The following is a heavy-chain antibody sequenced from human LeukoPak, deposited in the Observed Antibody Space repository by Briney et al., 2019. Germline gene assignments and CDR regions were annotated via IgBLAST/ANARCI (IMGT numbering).Heavy chain of an antibody. D-gene: IGHD1-26*01. J-gene: IGHJ4*02. CDR3: ARAPSGSYGEGYFDY. Sequence: PGGSLRLSCAASGFTFSSYSMNWVRQAPGKGLEWVSSISSSSSYIYYADSVKGRFTISRDNAKNSLYLQMNSLRAEDTAVYYCARAPSGSYGEGYFDYWGQGTLVTVSS. V-gene: IGHV3-21*01. CDR2: ISSSSSYI. CDR1: GFTFSSYS.